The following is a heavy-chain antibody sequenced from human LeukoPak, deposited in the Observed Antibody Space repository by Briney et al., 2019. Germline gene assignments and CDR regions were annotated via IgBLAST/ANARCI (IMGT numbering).Heavy chain of an antibody. D-gene: IGHD6-19*01. CDR3: ARQQWLVPGDAFDI. J-gene: IGHJ3*02. Sequence: MSGGSLRLSCAASGFIFSDYYMSWIRQAPGKGLEWVSYISSSGSTIYYADSVKGRFTISRDNAKNSLYLQMNSLRAEDTAVYYCARQQWLVPGDAFDIWGQGTMVTVSS. V-gene: IGHV3-11*04. CDR1: GFIFSDYY. CDR2: ISSSGSTI.